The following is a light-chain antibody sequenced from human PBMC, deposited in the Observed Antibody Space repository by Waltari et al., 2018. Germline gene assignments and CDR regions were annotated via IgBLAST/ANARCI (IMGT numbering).Light chain of an antibody. V-gene: IGKV3-20*01. Sequence: EIVLTQSPATMSLSPGERATLSCRASQTVTASQLAWYQQKTGQAPRLLIYGASTRATGTPDRFSGTGSETDFSLTISGLEPEDFAGYYCQQYGSSIPFTFGPGTKV. CDR2: GAS. J-gene: IGKJ3*01. CDR1: QTVTASQ. CDR3: QQYGSSIPFT.